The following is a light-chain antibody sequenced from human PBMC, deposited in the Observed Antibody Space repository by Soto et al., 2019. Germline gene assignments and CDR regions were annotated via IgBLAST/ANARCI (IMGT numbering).Light chain of an antibody. CDR1: QSVSSY. CDR3: QQRSNWPPVT. CDR2: DAS. Sequence: EIVLTQSPATLSLSPGERATLSCRASQSVSSYLAWYQRKPGQAPRLLIYDASNRATGIPARFSGSGSGTDFTLTIISLEPEDFAIYYCQQRSNWPPVTFGGGTKVEIK. J-gene: IGKJ4*01. V-gene: IGKV3-11*01.